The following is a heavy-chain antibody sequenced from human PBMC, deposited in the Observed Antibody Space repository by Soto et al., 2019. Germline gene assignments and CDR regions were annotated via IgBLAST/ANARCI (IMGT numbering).Heavy chain of an antibody. CDR2: ISGNGDDP. Sequence: EKQLLDSGGNLVQPRGSLRLSCVASGLTFGAYAMTWIRQAPGKGLEWVSTISGNGDDPFYADSVRGRFTISRDNSNNIHYLQMNSLRVDDTAVYYCAKGGHFSHFDLWGRGTLVTVSS. CDR1: GLTFGAYA. J-gene: IGHJ2*01. V-gene: IGHV3-23*01. CDR3: AKGGHFSHFDL. D-gene: IGHD3-3*02.